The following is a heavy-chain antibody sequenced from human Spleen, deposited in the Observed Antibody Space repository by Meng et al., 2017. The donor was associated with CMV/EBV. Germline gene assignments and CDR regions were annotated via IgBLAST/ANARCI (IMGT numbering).Heavy chain of an antibody. CDR3: ASPHDRHNSGWYVAGGFDY. CDR1: GYTFTDYY. V-gene: IGHV1-2*02. Sequence: ASVKVSCKASGYTFTDYYMHWVRQAPGQGLEWMGWINPASGGTNYAQKFQGRVTMTRDTSVNTAYMELSRLRSDDTAVHYCASPHDRHNSGWYVAGGFDYWGQGTLVTVSS. D-gene: IGHD6-19*01. J-gene: IGHJ4*02. CDR2: INPASGGT.